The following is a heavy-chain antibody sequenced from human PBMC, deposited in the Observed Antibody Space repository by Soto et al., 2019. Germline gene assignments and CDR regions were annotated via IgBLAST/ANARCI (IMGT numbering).Heavy chain of an antibody. V-gene: IGHV3-23*01. CDR3: AKVGGYHYWYIDV. Sequence: EVQLLESGGGLIQPGGSLRLSCAASGFTFSTYAMSWVRQAPGKGLEWVAAVSNSAANTYFADSVRARFTISRDNSKNTLYLQMNGLRAEDTAIYYCAKVGGYHYWYIDVWGRGTLVTVSS. CDR1: GFTFSTYA. J-gene: IGHJ2*01. CDR2: VSNSAANT. D-gene: IGHD5-12*01.